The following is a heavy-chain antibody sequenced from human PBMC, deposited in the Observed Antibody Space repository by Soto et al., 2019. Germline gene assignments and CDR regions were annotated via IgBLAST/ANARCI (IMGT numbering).Heavy chain of an antibody. CDR3: ARFRANYNDSRGYYYSAFNY. CDR2: IIPMFGTA. Sequence: QVQLVQSGAEVKKPGSSVKVSCKTSGGTFSSYAISWVRQAPGQGLEWMGGIIPMFGTANYEQKFQGRVTFAADESASPAYMEVSSLRSEDTAVYYCARFRANYNDSRGYYYSAFNYWGQGTLVTVSS. J-gene: IGHJ4*02. V-gene: IGHV1-69*12. CDR1: GGTFSSYA. D-gene: IGHD3-22*01.